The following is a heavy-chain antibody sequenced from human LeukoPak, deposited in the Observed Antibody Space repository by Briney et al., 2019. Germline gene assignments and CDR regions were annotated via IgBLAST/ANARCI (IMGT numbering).Heavy chain of an antibody. CDR1: GYTFTSYY. CDR3: ARDLKVDTAMVMFYYGMDV. J-gene: IGHJ6*02. Sequence: ASVKVSCKASGYTFTSYYMHWVRQAPGQGLEWMGIINPSGGSTSYAQKFQGRVTMTRDTSTSTVYMELSSLRSEDTAVYYCARDLKVDTAMVMFYYGMDVWGQGTTVTVPS. CDR2: INPSGGST. V-gene: IGHV1-46*01. D-gene: IGHD5-18*01.